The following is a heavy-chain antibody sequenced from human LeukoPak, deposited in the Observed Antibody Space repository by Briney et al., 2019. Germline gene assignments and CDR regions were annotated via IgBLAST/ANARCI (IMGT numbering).Heavy chain of an antibody. CDR2: ILYDGSNK. CDR1: GFTFSSYG. J-gene: IGHJ4*02. CDR3: ARDSGSSWVNYFDY. V-gene: IGHV3-30*03. Sequence: PGGSLRLSCAASGFTFSSYGMHWVRQAPGKGLEWVAVILYDGSNKYYADSVKGRFTISRDNSKNTLYLQMNSLRAEDTAVYYCARDSGSSWVNYFDYWGQGTLVTVSS. D-gene: IGHD6-6*01.